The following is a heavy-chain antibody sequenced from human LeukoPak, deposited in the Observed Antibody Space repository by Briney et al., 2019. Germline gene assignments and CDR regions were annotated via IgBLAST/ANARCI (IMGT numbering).Heavy chain of an antibody. CDR3: ARAFHSSSWYDY. V-gene: IGHV1-69*04. CDR2: IIPILGIA. Sequence: SVKVSCKASGGTFSSYAISWVRQAPGQGLEWMGRIIPILGIANYAQEFQGRVTITADKSTSTAYMELSSLRSEDTAVYYCARAFHSSSWYDYWGQGTLVTVSS. J-gene: IGHJ4*02. D-gene: IGHD6-13*01. CDR1: GGTFSSYA.